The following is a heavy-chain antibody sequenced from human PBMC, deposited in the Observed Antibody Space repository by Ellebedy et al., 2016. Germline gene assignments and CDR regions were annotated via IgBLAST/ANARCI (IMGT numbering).Heavy chain of an antibody. D-gene: IGHD3-10*01. CDR3: ARRSLGGSGSYYVTNWFDP. CDR2: MSGSGGST. J-gene: IGHJ5*02. CDR1: GFIFSAYA. V-gene: IGHV3-23*01. Sequence: GESLKISXAASGFIFSAYAMNWVRQAPGKGLEWVSGMSGSGGSTHYADSVKGRFTISRDNSKNMLYLQMNSLRAEDTAVYYCARRSLGGSGSYYVTNWFDPWGQGTLVTVSS.